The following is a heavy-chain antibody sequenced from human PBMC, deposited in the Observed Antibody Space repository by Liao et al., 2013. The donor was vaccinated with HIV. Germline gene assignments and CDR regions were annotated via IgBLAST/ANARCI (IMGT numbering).Heavy chain of an antibody. CDR2: IHYSGNS. D-gene: IGHD2-2*01. CDR3: ARDTSRYYASNDY. Sequence: QVQLQESGPGLVKPSQTLSLTCSVSGGSINRGDYYWSWIRQPPGKGLEWIGYIHYSGNSYYNPSLNSRITISIDTSKSQFSLNLKSVTAADTAVYYCARDTSRYYASNDYWGREPWSPSPQ. J-gene: IGHJ4*02. V-gene: IGHV4-30-4*01. CDR1: GGSINRGDYY.